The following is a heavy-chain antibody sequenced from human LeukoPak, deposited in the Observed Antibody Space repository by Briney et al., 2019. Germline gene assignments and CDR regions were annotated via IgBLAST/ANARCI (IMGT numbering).Heavy chain of an antibody. CDR3: ARGDPHADL. J-gene: IGHJ5*02. Sequence: PGGSLRLSCAASGFDLNTYEMNWDRQAPGKGLEWIADITISGHTKNYADSVKGRFTISRDNAGTSLYLQMNSLRVEDTGVYYCARGDPHADLWGQGTLVTVSS. CDR1: GFDLNTYE. V-gene: IGHV3-48*03. CDR2: ITISGHTK.